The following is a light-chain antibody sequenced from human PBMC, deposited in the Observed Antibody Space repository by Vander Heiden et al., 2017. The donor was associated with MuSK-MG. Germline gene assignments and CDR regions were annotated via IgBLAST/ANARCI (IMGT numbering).Light chain of an antibody. V-gene: IGLV3-19*01. CDR2: RKS. CDR3: SSRDSSGTWV. J-gene: IGLJ3*02. CDR1: AFRKYY. Sequence: SCELTQDPAVSVALGQRVRITCQGEAFRKYYGSWYQQRPGQAPILVIYRKSKRPSGVPDRFSGSTSGDSVSLTISGAQAEDEAVYYCSSRDSSGTWVFGGGTRLTVL.